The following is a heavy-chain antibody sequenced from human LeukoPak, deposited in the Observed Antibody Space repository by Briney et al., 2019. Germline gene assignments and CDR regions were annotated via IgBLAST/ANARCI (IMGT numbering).Heavy chain of an antibody. Sequence: GASVKVSCKASGYTFTSYGISWVRQAPGQGLEWMGWISAYNGNTNYAQKLQGRVTMTTDTSTSTAYMELRSLRSDDTAVYYCARGHDYYGSGSLWGVYWGQGTLVTVSS. V-gene: IGHV1-18*01. CDR3: ARGHDYYGSGSLWGVY. J-gene: IGHJ4*02. CDR1: GYTFTSYG. D-gene: IGHD3-10*01. CDR2: ISAYNGNT.